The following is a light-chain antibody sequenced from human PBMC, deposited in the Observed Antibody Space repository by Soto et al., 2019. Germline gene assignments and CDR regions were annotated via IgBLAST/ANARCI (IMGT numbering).Light chain of an antibody. V-gene: IGKV3-20*01. CDR1: KSVSSSY. Sequence: EIVLRQSPGNLTLSPGERATLSCRASKSVSSSYLAWNQQKTSQAHRLLIYGASSKATGIPDRFSDSGSGKDFTLTISRLESVDFVMYYCQKYSSSPWTFVLGTKVDIK. CDR2: GAS. CDR3: QKYSSSPWT. J-gene: IGKJ1*01.